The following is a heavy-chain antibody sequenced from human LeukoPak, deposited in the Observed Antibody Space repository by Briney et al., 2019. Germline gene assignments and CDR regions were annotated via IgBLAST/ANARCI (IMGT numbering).Heavy chain of an antibody. V-gene: IGHV4-31*03. CDR2: IYYSGST. Sequence: SQTLSLTCTVSGGSISSGGYYWSWIRQHPGKGLEWIGYIYYSGSTYYNPPLKSRVTISVDTSKNQFSLKLSSVTAADTAVYYCARLSGSYWPAGYWGQGTLVTVSS. CDR3: ARLSGSYWPAGY. J-gene: IGHJ4*02. D-gene: IGHD1-26*01. CDR1: GGSISSGGYY.